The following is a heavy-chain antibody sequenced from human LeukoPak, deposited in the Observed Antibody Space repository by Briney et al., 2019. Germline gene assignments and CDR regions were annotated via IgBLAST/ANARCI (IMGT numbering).Heavy chain of an antibody. V-gene: IGHV3-23*01. D-gene: IGHD3-22*01. CDR3: AKLYYYDSSGYSDY. CDR1: GFAFSSYA. CDR2: ISGSGGST. J-gene: IGHJ4*02. Sequence: GGPLRLSCAASGFAFSSYAMSWVRQAPGKGLEWVSAISGSGGSTYYADSVKGRFTISRDNSKNTLYLQMNSLRAEDTAVYYCAKLYYYDSSGYSDYWGQGTLVTVSS.